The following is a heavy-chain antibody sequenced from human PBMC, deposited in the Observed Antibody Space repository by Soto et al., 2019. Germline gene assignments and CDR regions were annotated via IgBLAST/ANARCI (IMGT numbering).Heavy chain of an antibody. Sequence: XTLSLTCXXSXGXISSYYWSWIRQPXXMVLEWIWNIYYSGSTNYNPSLKSRVTISVDTSKIQFSLKLSSVTAADTAVYYCARHYCSGGSCRSYFDYWGQGTLVTVSS. CDR1: XGXISSYY. J-gene: IGHJ4*02. D-gene: IGHD2-15*01. CDR3: ARHYCSGGSCRSYFDY. CDR2: IYYSGST. V-gene: IGHV4-59*08.